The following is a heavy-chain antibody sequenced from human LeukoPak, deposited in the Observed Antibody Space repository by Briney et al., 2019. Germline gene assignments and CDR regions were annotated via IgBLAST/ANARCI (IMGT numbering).Heavy chain of an antibody. D-gene: IGHD3-22*01. Sequence: PGRSLRLSCAASGFTFSSYTMHWVRQAPGKGLEWVAVISYDGSNKYYADSVKGRFTISRDNSKNTLYLQMNSLRAEDTAVYYCARAGDYYDSSGYHPYYLDYWGQGTLVTVSS. CDR1: GFTFSSYT. CDR3: ARAGDYYDSSGYHPYYLDY. J-gene: IGHJ4*02. V-gene: IGHV3-30*04. CDR2: ISYDGSNK.